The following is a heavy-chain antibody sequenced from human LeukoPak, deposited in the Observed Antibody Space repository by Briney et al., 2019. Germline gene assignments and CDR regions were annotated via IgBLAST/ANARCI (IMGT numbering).Heavy chain of an antibody. D-gene: IGHD2-15*01. Sequence: PGGSLRLSCAASGFTFDDYGMSWVRQAPGKGLEWVSGINWNGGSTGYADSVKGRFTISRDNAKNSLYLQMNSLRAEDTALYYCARVDCSGGSCCSYYYYMDVWGKGTTVTVSS. V-gene: IGHV3-20*04. CDR3: ARVDCSGGSCCSYYYYMDV. CDR1: GFTFDDYG. J-gene: IGHJ6*03. CDR2: INWNGGST.